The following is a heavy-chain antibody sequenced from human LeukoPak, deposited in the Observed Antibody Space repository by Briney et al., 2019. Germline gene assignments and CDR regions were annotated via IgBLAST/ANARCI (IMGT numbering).Heavy chain of an antibody. D-gene: IGHD3/OR15-3a*01. V-gene: IGHV3-7*05. CDR1: GFTFSRYW. CDR3: ASTFGLGAF. J-gene: IGHJ4*02. Sequence: QPGGSLRLSCAASGFTFSRYWMSWARQAPGKGLEWVANTKQDGSEKNYVDSVKGRFTISRDNAKNSLYLQMNSLRAEDTAVYYCASTFGLGAFWGQGTLVTVSS. CDR2: TKQDGSEK.